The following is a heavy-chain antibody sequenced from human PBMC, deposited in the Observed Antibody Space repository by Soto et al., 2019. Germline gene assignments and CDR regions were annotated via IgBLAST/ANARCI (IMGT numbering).Heavy chain of an antibody. Sequence: GASVKVSCKASGGTFSSYAISWVRQAPGQGLEWMGGIIPIFGTANYAQKFQGRVTITADESTSTAYMELSSLRSEDTAVYYCARVWVRGVRPLGAFDIWGQGTMVTVSS. CDR3: ARVWVRGVRPLGAFDI. CDR1: GGTFSSYA. J-gene: IGHJ3*02. D-gene: IGHD3-10*01. V-gene: IGHV1-69*13. CDR2: IIPIFGTA.